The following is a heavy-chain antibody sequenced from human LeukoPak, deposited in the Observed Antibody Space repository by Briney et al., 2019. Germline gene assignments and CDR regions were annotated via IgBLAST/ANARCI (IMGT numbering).Heavy chain of an antibody. CDR1: GGSISSSSYS. V-gene: IGHV4-39*07. CDR3: ARGRRRQLPPAYYYYYYGMDV. D-gene: IGHD2-2*01. CDR2: IYYSGST. J-gene: IGHJ6*02. Sequence: SETLSLTCTVSGGSISSSSYSWGWIRQPPGKGLEWIGSIYYSGSTNYNPSLKSRVTISVDTSKNQFSLKLSSVTAADTAVYYCARGRRRQLPPAYYYYYYGMDVWGQGTTVTVSS.